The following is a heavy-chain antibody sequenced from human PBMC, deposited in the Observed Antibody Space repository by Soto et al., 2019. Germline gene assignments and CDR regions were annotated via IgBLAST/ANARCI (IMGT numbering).Heavy chain of an antibody. J-gene: IGHJ4*02. D-gene: IGHD4-17*01. V-gene: IGHV3-23*01. CDR2: IGGSGIIT. CDR1: EFSCSNYA. CDR3: AKDPNGDYVGAFDS. Sequence: TWGSMRLSCTAAEFSCSNYAVSWVRQAPGKGLEWVSSIGGSGIITYYTDSVKGRFTISRDNSGNTLFLHMNSLRADDTAVYYCAKDPNGDYVGAFDSWGQGTLVTVSS.